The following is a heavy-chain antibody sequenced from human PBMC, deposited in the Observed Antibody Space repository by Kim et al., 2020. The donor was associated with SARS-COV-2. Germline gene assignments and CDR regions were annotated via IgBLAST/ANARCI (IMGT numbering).Heavy chain of an antibody. D-gene: IGHD3-3*01. V-gene: IGHV4-39*01. Sequence: SETLSLTCTVSGGSISSSSYYWGWIRQPPGKGLEWIGSIYYSGSTYYNPSRKSRVTISVDTSKNQFSLKLSSVTAADTAVYYCARHCVRFLEWANWFDPWGQGTLVTVSS. CDR2: IYYSGST. CDR3: ARHCVRFLEWANWFDP. J-gene: IGHJ5*02. CDR1: GGSISSSSYY.